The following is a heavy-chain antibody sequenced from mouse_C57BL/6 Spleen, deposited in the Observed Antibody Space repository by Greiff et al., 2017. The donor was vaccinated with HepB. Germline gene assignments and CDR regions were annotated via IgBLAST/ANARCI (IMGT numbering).Heavy chain of an antibody. V-gene: IGHV3-6*01. CDR3: AREGLEAY. Sequence: EVHLVESGPGLVKPSQSLSLTCSVTGYSITSGYYWNWIRQFPGNKLEWMGYISYDGSNNYNPSLKNRISITRDTSKNQFFLKLNSVTTEDTATYYCAREGLEAYWGQGTLVTVSA. CDR2: ISYDGSN. J-gene: IGHJ3*01. CDR1: GYSITSGYY. D-gene: IGHD3-3*01.